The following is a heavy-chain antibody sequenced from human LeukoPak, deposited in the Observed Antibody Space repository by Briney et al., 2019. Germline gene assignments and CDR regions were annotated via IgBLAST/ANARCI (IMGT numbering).Heavy chain of an antibody. J-gene: IGHJ2*01. CDR3: ARADYGDYVKLRYFDL. D-gene: IGHD4-17*01. V-gene: IGHV5-51*01. CDR1: GYSFSNYW. CDR2: IYPGDPDT. Sequence: GESLKISCQGSGYSFSNYWISWVRQMPGKGLDWMGIIYPGDPDTRYSPSFQGQVTISADKSISTAYLQWSSLRASDTAMYYCARADYGDYVKLRYFDLWGRGTLVTVSS.